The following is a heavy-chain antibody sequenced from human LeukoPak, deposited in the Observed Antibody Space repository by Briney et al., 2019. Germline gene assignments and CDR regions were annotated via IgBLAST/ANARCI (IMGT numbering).Heavy chain of an antibody. V-gene: IGHV1-69*13. CDR3: ARAGSGSYPGLDY. CDR2: IIPILGTA. J-gene: IGHJ4*02. Sequence: SVKVSCKASGGTFNTHPINWVRQAPGHGLEWVGGIIPILGTADYAQKFQGRVTITADESTTTAYMELSSLTSDDTAVYYCARAGSGSYPGLDYWGQGTLVTVSS. CDR1: GGTFNTHP. D-gene: IGHD3-10*01.